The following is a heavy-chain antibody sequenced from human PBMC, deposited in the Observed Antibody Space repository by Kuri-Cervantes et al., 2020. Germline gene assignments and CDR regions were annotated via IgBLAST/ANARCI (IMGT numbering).Heavy chain of an antibody. CDR3: ARGGPGPAATYYYYYMDV. D-gene: IGHD2-15*01. V-gene: IGHV3-30*01. CDR2: ISYDGSNK. CDR1: GFTFSSYA. J-gene: IGHJ6*03. Sequence: GESLKISCAASGFTFSSYAMHWVRQAPGKGLEWVAVISYDGSNKYYADSVEGRFTISRDNSKNTLYLQMNSLRAEDTAVYYCARGGPGPAATYYYYYMDVWGKGTTVTVSS.